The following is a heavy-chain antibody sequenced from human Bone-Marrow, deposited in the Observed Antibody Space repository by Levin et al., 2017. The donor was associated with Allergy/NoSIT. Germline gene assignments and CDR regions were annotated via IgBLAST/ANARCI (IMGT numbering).Heavy chain of an antibody. Sequence: GESLKISCVVSGFTFNDYWMTWVRQAPGKGLEWVANIKDDGSERHYVDPVQGRFTISRDNARNSLYLQMDSLRAEDTAVYYCGRHGGAVSSWGQGTLVTVSS. CDR1: GFTFNDYW. V-gene: IGHV3-7*01. CDR2: IKDDGSER. CDR3: GRHGGAVSS. J-gene: IGHJ5*02. D-gene: IGHD3-16*01.